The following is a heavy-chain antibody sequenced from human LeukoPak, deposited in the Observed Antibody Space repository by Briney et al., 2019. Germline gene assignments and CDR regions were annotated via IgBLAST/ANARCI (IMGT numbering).Heavy chain of an antibody. CDR3: ARGLRDGYTLFYFDY. CDR2: IYYTGST. CDR1: GGSISSYY. J-gene: IGHJ4*02. V-gene: IGHV4-59*04. Sequence: PSETLSLTCTVSGGSISSYYWSWIRQPPGKGLEWIGSIYYTGSTFYNPSLKSRVTISVDTSKNQFSMKLSSVTAADTAVYFCARGLRDGYTLFYFDYWGQGTLVTVSS. D-gene: IGHD5-24*01.